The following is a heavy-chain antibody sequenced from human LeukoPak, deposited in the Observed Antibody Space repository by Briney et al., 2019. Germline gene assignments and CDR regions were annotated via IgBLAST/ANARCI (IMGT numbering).Heavy chain of an antibody. V-gene: IGHV3-48*01. D-gene: IGHD3-3*01. J-gene: IGHJ3*02. CDR3: ARTYDFGRGPPGDAFDN. Sequence: GGSLRLSCAASGFTFTIFGLNWVRLAPGKGPECVSYIDARSGITYYADSVQGRFTLSRDKARESVFLQMDSLRVDDTAVYYCARTYDFGRGPPGDAFDNWGPGTWVIVSS. CDR1: GFTFTIFG. CDR2: IDARSGIT.